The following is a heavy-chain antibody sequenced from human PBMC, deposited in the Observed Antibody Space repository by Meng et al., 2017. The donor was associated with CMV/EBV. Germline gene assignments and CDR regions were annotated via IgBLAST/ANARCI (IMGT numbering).Heavy chain of an antibody. D-gene: IGHD2-2*01. J-gene: IGHJ6*02. V-gene: IGHV3-7*01. CDR2: IKQDGSEK. CDR1: GFTFSSYW. CDR3: AREDRPLVHCSSTSCRTNYYYYGMDV. Sequence: GGSLRLSCAASGFTFSSYWMSWVRQAPGKGLEWVANIKQDGSEKYYVDSAKGRFTISRDNAKNSLYLQMNSLRAEDTAVYYCAREDRPLVHCSSTSCRTNYYYYGMDVWGQGTTVTVSS.